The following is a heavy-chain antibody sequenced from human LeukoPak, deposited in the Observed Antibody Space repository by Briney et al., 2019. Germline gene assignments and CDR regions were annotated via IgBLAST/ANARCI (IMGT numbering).Heavy chain of an antibody. V-gene: IGHV4-39*07. CDR1: GGSISSGSYY. CDR2: INHSGST. J-gene: IGHJ4*02. Sequence: SETLSLTCTVSGGSISSGSYYWSWIRQPPGKGLEWIGEINHSGSTYYNPSLKSRVTISVDTSKNQFSLKLSSVTAADTAVYYCARDFRGVGYWGQGTLVTVSS. CDR3: ARDFRGVGY. D-gene: IGHD3-10*01.